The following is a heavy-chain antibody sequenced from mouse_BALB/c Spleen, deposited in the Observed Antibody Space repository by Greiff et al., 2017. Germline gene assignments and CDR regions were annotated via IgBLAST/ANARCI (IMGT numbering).Heavy chain of an antibody. J-gene: IGHJ3*01. CDR3: TRGQVRAWFAY. V-gene: IGHV1S81*02. D-gene: IGHD2-14*01. CDR2: INPSNGGT. CDR1: GYTFTSYY. Sequence: QVQLKQSGAELVKPGASVKLSCKASGYTFTSYYMYWVKQRPGQGLEWIGEINPSNGGTNFNEKFKSKATLTVDKSSSTAYMQLSSLTSEDSAVYYCTRGQVRAWFAYWGQGTLVTVSA.